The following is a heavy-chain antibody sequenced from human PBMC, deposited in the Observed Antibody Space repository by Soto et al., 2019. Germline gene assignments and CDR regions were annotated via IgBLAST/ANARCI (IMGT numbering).Heavy chain of an antibody. J-gene: IGHJ4*02. D-gene: IGHD6-19*01. CDR3: AKGGRQWLVTSDFNY. V-gene: IGHV3-30*18. CDR1: GFTFSDYA. Sequence: VQLVESGGGVVQPGRSLRLSCAASGFTFSDYAMHWVRQPPGKGLEWVAVVSHDGRNTHYADAVKGRFTISRDSSKSTVSLEMTSLRAEDTAVYCCAKGGRQWLVTSDFNYWGQGALGTVSS. CDR2: VSHDGRNT.